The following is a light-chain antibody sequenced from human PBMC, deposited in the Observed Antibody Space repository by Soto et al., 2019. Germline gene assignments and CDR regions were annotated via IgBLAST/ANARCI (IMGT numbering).Light chain of an antibody. J-gene: IGKJ1*01. Sequence: DIQMTQSPSSLSASVGDRVTITCRARQSISSYLNWYQQKPGKAPNLLIYAASSLQSGVSSRFSGSGSGTDFTLTISSLQPEDCGIYYCQQTYRTPRTFGQGTKVEIK. CDR2: AAS. CDR1: QSISSY. CDR3: QQTYRTPRT. V-gene: IGKV1-39*01.